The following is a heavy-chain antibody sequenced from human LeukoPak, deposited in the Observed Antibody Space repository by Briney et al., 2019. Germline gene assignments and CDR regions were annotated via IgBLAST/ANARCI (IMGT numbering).Heavy chain of an antibody. CDR3: AWLFYYYMDV. Sequence: GGSLRLSCEASGFTFRTTRVTWVRRAPGKGLEYVSTMSASGDSIHYADPVKGRFTISRDNAKNSLYLQMNDLRVEDTGVYYCAWLFYYYMDVWGKGTTVIVSS. J-gene: IGHJ6*03. D-gene: IGHD3-3*01. CDR1: GFTFRTTR. CDR2: MSASGDSI. V-gene: IGHV3-48*03.